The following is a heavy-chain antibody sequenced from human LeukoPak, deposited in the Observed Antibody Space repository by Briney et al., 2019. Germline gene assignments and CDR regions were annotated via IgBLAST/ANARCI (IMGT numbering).Heavy chain of an antibody. CDR2: LSYDGSNY. D-gene: IGHD4-17*01. CDR3: AKDASTVTLHADY. CDR1: GFSFSNFG. Sequence: PGGSLRLSCAASGFSFSNFGMHWVRQAPGKALEWVAVLSYDGSNYFYADSVRGRFTISRDNSKNTLYLQMNSLRPEDTAVYYCAKDASTVTLHADYWGQGTLVTVSS. J-gene: IGHJ4*02. V-gene: IGHV3-30*18.